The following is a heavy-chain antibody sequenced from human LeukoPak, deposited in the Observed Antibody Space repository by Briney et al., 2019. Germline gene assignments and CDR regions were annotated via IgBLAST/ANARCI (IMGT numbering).Heavy chain of an antibody. CDR3: ARVIRGINNNFDY. J-gene: IGHJ4*02. CDR2: INSNFGTM. V-gene: IGHV3-48*04. CDR1: GFTFSSYN. Sequence: GGSLRLSCVASGFTFSSYNMNWVRQAPGKGLEWVSYINSNFGTMYYADSVKGRFTISRDNAKNSLYLQMNSLRAEDTAVYYCARVIRGINNNFDYWGQGTLVTVSS. D-gene: IGHD3-10*01.